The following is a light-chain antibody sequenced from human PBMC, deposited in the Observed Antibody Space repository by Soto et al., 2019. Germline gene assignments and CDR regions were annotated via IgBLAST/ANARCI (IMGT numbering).Light chain of an antibody. V-gene: IGKV3-15*01. Sequence: EIVMTQSPATLSVSPGERATLSCRASQSVSTNLAWYQQKPGQAPRLLISGASTRATGFPARFSGSGSGTEFTLTISSLQSEDFAVYYCQQYNNWPGTFGQGTTVEIK. CDR1: QSVSTN. CDR2: GAS. J-gene: IGKJ1*01. CDR3: QQYNNWPGT.